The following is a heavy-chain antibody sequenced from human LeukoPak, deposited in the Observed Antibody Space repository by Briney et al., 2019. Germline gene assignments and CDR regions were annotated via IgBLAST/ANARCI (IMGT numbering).Heavy chain of an antibody. J-gene: IGHJ5*02. D-gene: IGHD3-22*01. CDR3: ARRISYYGSSGYQFDP. CDR1: GYSFTTYW. Sequence: GESLKISCKGSGYSFTTYWIAWVRQMPGKGLEGMGIFYPGDSDIRYSPSFQGQVTISADKSINPAYLQWSSLKASDTAMYFCARRISYYGSSGYQFDPWGQGTLVTVSS. CDR2: FYPGDSDI. V-gene: IGHV5-51*01.